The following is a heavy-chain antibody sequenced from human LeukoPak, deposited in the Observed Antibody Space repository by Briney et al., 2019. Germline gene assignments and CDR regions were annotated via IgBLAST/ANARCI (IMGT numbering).Heavy chain of an antibody. J-gene: IGHJ4*02. D-gene: IGHD3-10*01. Sequence: SGGSLRLSCAASGFTFSSYAMHWVRQAPGKGLEWVAVISYDGSNKYYADSVKGRFTISRDNAKNSLYLQMNSLRAKDTAVYYCARGQLWIDYWGQGTLVTVSS. CDR1: GFTFSSYA. CDR2: ISYDGSNK. V-gene: IGHV3-30*04. CDR3: ARGQLWIDY.